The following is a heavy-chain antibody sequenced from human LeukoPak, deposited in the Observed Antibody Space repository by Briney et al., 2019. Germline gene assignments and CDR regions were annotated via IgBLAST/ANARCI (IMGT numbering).Heavy chain of an antibody. CDR2: ISAYNGNT. D-gene: IGHD1-1*01. J-gene: IGHJ3*02. CDR3: ARDEPRYNGNDGRSAFEI. V-gene: IGHV1-18*01. Sequence: ASVTVSCKASGYTFTSYGITWVRQAPGQGLEWMGWISAYNGNTNYAQKLQGRVTMTTDTSTSTAYMELRSLRSDDTAVYYCARDEPRYNGNDGRSAFEIWGQGTMVTVSS. CDR1: GYTFTSYG.